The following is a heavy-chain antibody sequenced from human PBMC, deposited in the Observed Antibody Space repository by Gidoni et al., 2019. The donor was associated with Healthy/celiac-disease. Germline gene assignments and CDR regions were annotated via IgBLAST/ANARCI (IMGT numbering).Heavy chain of an antibody. V-gene: IGHV4-59*01. CDR1: GGSISSYY. Sequence: QVQLQESGPGLVKPSETLSLTCTVPGGSISSYYWSWIRQPPGKGLEWIGYIYYSGSTNYNPSLKSRVTISVDTSKNQFSLKLSSVTAADTAVYYCARGARVSGSYYTDYWGQGTLVTVSS. J-gene: IGHJ4*02. CDR2: IYYSGST. D-gene: IGHD1-26*01. CDR3: ARGARVSGSYYTDY.